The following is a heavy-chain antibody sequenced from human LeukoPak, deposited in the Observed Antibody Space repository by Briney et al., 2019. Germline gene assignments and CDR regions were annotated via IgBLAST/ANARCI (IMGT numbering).Heavy chain of an antibody. J-gene: IGHJ3*02. D-gene: IGHD3-10*01. Sequence: GGSLRLSCAASGFTFSSYGMSWVRQAPGKGLEWVSGISVSGDSTYYADSVKGRFTIFRDNSKNTLYLQMNSLRAEDTAVYYCAKSMIRGVNDAFDIWGQGTMVTVSS. V-gene: IGHV3-23*01. CDR1: GFTFSSYG. CDR3: AKSMIRGVNDAFDI. CDR2: ISVSGDST.